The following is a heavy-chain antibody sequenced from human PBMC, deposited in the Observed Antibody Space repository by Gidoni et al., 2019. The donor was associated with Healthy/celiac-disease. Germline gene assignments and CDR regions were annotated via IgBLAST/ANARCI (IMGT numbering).Heavy chain of an antibody. Sequence: EVQLLESGGGLVQPGGSLRLSCAVSGFIFSSYAMSWVRQAPGKGLEWVSTISGSSGSTYYADSVKGRFTISRDNSKSTLYLQMNSLRAEDTALYYCAKVTAHYYDSSGYDYWGQGTLVTVSS. D-gene: IGHD3-22*01. CDR1: GFIFSSYA. J-gene: IGHJ4*02. CDR3: AKVTAHYYDSSGYDY. CDR2: ISGSSGST. V-gene: IGHV3-23*01.